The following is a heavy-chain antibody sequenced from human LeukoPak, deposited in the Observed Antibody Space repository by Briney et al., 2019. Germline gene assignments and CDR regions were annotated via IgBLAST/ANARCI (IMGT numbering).Heavy chain of an antibody. CDR2: ISGSGGNT. D-gene: IGHD6-19*01. V-gene: IGHV3-23*01. CDR3: AKDIGYSSGWYVFDS. Sequence: QPGGSLRLSSAASGFTFSSYAMGGVRQAPGKGREWVSNISGSGGNTYYADSEKGCSTISRHTSKNTLYRQMHGLRAEDTAVYYCAKDIGYSSGWYVFDSWGQGTLVTVSS. CDR1: GFTFSSYA. J-gene: IGHJ4*02.